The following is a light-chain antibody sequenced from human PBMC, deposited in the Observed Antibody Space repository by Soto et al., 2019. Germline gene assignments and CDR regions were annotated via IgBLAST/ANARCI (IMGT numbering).Light chain of an antibody. CDR3: QQYDNLPRT. V-gene: IGKV1-33*01. Sequence: DIPMTQSPSSLSASVGDRVTITCQASQDISNYLNWYQQKPGKAPKLLIYDASNLETGVPSRFSGSGSVTDFTFTISSLQPEDIATYYCQQYDNLPRTFGQGTKLEIK. CDR2: DAS. J-gene: IGKJ2*01. CDR1: QDISNY.